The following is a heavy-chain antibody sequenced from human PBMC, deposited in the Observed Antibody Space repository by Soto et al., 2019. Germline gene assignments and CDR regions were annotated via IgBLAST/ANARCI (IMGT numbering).Heavy chain of an antibody. Sequence: SETLCLTCTVVCGSISGYYCSWILQPPGKGLEWIGYIYYSGSTNYNPSLKSRVTISVDTSKNQFSLKLSSVTAADTAVYYCARDHSGSYPSWWFDPWGQGTLVTVSS. CDR3: ARDHSGSYPSWWFDP. V-gene: IGHV4-59*01. J-gene: IGHJ5*02. CDR2: IYYSGST. D-gene: IGHD1-26*01. CDR1: CGSISGYY.